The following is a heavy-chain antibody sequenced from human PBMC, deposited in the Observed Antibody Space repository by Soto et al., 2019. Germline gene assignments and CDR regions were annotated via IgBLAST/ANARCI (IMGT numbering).Heavy chain of an antibody. CDR1: GFAFSSYA. V-gene: IGHV3-23*01. D-gene: IGHD3-10*01. Sequence: PGGSLRLSCAAPGFAFSSYAMSWVRQAPGKGLEWVSSISVSGGSTYYADSVKGRFTISRDNSRNTLYLQMNSLRAEDTAVYYCAKGGYYGSGTYRPFDIWGQGTMVTVSS. CDR2: ISVSGGST. J-gene: IGHJ3*02. CDR3: AKGGYYGSGTYRPFDI.